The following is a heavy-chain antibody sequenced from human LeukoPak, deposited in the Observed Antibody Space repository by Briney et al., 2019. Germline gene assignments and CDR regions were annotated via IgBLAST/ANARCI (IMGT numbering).Heavy chain of an antibody. CDR3: ARDLIVDTAMVTAFDI. CDR2: ISSSSSYI. CDR1: GFTFSSYS. V-gene: IGHV3-21*01. J-gene: IGHJ3*02. Sequence: PGGSLRLSCAASGFTFSSYSMNWVRQAPGKGLEWVSSISSSSSYIYYADSVKGRFTISRDNAKNSLYLQMNSLRAEDTAVYYCARDLIVDTAMVTAFDIWGQGTMVTVSS. D-gene: IGHD5-18*01.